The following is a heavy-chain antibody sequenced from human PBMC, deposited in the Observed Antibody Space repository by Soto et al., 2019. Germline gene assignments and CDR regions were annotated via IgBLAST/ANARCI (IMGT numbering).Heavy chain of an antibody. Sequence: SETLSLTCTVSGGSISSYYWSWIRQPPGKGLEWIGYIYYSGSTNYNPSLKSRVTISVDTSKNQFSLKLSSVTAADTAVYYCARGYRGLWFDPWGQGTLVTVSS. V-gene: IGHV4-59*01. D-gene: IGHD2-15*01. CDR2: IYYSGST. J-gene: IGHJ5*02. CDR1: GGSISSYY. CDR3: ARGYRGLWFDP.